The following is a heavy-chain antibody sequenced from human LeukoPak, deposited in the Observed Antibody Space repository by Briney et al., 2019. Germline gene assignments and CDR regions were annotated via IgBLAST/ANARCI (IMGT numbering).Heavy chain of an antibody. CDR1: HYSISSSYY. D-gene: IGHD1-14*01. CDR2: ISHSGSA. V-gene: IGHV4-38-2*02. CDR3: ARELTRTTFDY. Sequence: SETLSLTCAVSHYSISSSYYWGWIRRPPGKGLEWIGSISHSGSAFYNPSLSSRVTISMDTSRNHFSLKLSSVTAADRGVYYCARELTRTTFDYWGRGTLVTVSS. J-gene: IGHJ4*02.